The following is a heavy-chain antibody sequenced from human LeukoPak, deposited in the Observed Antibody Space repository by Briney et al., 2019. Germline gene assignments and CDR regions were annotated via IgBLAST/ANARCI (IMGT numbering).Heavy chain of an antibody. D-gene: IGHD1-1*01. CDR3: AVNSTKHTFDI. Sequence: PSETPSVSCTVSGGSMSPFYWSWIRQSPGKGLEWIGSIYYSGGTNYNPSLKSRVTISVDTSKNQFSLELRFVTAADTAVYYCAVNSTKHTFDIWAHGTMVTVSS. CDR1: GGSMSPFY. V-gene: IGHV4-59*08. CDR2: IYYSGGT. J-gene: IGHJ3*02.